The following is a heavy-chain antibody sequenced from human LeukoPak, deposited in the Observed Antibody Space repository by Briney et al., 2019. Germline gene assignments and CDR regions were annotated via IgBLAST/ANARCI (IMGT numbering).Heavy chain of an antibody. V-gene: IGHV1-69*13. Sequence: ASVKVSCKASGYTFTGYYMHWVRQAPGQGLEWMGGIIPIFGTANYAQKFQGRVTITADESTSTAYMELSSLRSEDTAVYYCARSYRDYDILTGYYARFDYWGQGTLVTVSS. CDR2: IIPIFGTA. CDR3: ARSYRDYDILTGYYARFDY. J-gene: IGHJ4*02. CDR1: GYTFTGYY. D-gene: IGHD3-9*01.